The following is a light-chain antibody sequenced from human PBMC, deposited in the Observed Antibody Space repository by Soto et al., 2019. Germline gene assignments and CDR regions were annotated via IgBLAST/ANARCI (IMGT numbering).Light chain of an antibody. J-gene: IGKJ2*01. CDR3: QQSYSTPRT. CDR1: QSMSSY. CDR2: AAS. V-gene: IGKV1-39*01. Sequence: IPMTQSPSSLSASLGDRVTITCRASQSMSSYLNWYQQKPGKASKLLIYAASSLQSGGPSRFSGSGSGTDFTLTISRLQPEDFATYYWQQSYSTPRTFGQGTKLAIK.